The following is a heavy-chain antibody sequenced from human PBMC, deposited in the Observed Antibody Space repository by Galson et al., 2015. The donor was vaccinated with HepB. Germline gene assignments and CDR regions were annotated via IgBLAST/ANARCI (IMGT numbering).Heavy chain of an antibody. CDR2: ISAYNGNT. V-gene: IGHV1-18*04. J-gene: IGHJ3*02. Sequence: SVKVSCKASGYTFTSYGISWVRQAPGQGLEWMGWISAYNGNTNYAQKLQGRVTMTKDTSTSTAYMELRSLRSDDTAVYYCARDPYCGGDYLRRLAFDIWGPGTMVTVSS. CDR3: ARDPYCGGDYLRRLAFDI. D-gene: IGHD2-21*02. CDR1: GYTFTSYG.